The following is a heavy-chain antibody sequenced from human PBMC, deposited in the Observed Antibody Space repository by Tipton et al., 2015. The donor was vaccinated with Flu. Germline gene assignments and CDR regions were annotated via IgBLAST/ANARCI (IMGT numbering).Heavy chain of an antibody. CDR1: GFTFSSYS. CDR3: ARDYSLDIVVVPAAIGY. CDR2: ISSSSSYI. J-gene: IGHJ4*02. V-gene: IGHV3-21*01. Sequence: SLRLSCAASGFTFSSYSMNWVRQAPGKGLEWVSSISSSSSYIYYADSVKGRFTISRDNAKNSLYLQMNSLRAEDTAVYYCARDYSLDIVVVPAAIGYWGQGTLVTVSS. D-gene: IGHD2-2*01.